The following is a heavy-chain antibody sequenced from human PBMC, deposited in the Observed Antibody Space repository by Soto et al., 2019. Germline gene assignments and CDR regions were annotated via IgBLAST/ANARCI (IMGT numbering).Heavy chain of an antibody. CDR2: IYPGDSDT. V-gene: IGHV5-51*01. CDR3: ARRRQADYDFWSGYYTGVRFDP. J-gene: IGHJ5*02. Sequence: LGESLKISCKGSGYSFTSYWIGWVRQMPGKGLEWMGIIYPGDSDTRYSPSFQGQVTISADKSISTAYLQWSSLKASDTAMYYCARRRQADYDFWSGYYTGVRFDPWGQGTLVTVSS. D-gene: IGHD3-3*01. CDR1: GYSFTSYW.